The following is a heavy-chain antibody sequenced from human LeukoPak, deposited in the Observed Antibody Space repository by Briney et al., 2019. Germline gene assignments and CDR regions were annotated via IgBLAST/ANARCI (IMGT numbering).Heavy chain of an antibody. CDR3: ARRAGYSDSWYYFDY. Sequence: GESLKISCKGSGYSFTSHWISWVRQMPGKGLEWMGIIYPGDSDTRYSPSFQGQVTISVDKSINTAYLQWSRLKASDTAIYYCARRAGYSDSWYYFDYWGQGTLVTVSS. V-gene: IGHV5-51*01. CDR1: GYSFTSHW. CDR2: IYPGDSDT. J-gene: IGHJ4*02. D-gene: IGHD6-13*01.